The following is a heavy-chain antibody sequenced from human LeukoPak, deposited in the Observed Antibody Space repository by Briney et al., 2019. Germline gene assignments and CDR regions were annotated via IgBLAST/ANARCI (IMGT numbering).Heavy chain of an antibody. CDR1: GGSISSSSYY. V-gene: IGHV4-39*01. D-gene: IGHD2-8*02. J-gene: IGHJ5*02. CDR3: ADLVWFDP. CDR2: IYYSGST. Sequence: SETLSLTCTVSGGSISSSSYYWGWIRQPPGKGLEWIGSIYYSGSTYYNPSLKSRVTISVDTSKNQFSLKLSSVTAADTAAYYCADLVWFDPWGQGTLVTVSS.